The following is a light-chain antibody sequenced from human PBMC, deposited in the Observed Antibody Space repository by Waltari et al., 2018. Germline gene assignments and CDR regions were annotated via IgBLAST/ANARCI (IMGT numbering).Light chain of an antibody. Sequence: QSALTQPASVSGSPGPSIPIPCTGRSSHVGPSDHVSWYQQHPGKAPKLILYDVSKRPSGVSNHFSGSKSGNTASLTISGLLAEDEADYYCSSYTSSTTYVFGTGTKVTVL. J-gene: IGLJ1*01. CDR1: SSHVGPSDH. V-gene: IGLV2-14*01. CDR3: SSYTSSTTYV. CDR2: DVS.